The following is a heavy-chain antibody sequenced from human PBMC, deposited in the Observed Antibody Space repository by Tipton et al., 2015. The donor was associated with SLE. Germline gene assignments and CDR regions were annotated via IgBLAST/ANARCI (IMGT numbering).Heavy chain of an antibody. D-gene: IGHD1-7*01. J-gene: IGHJ4*02. CDR2: IYYSGST. Sequence: TLSLTCTVSGGSISSHYWSWIRQPPGKGLEWIGYIYYSGSTNYNPSLKSRVTISVDTSKNQFSLKLSSVTAADTAAYYCARGWTGTTRRGQGTLVTVSS. CDR3: ARGWTGTTR. V-gene: IGHV4-59*11. CDR1: GGSISSHY.